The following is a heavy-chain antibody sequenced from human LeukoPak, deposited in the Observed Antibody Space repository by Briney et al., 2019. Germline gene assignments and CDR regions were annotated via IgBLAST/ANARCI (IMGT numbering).Heavy chain of an antibody. Sequence: SETLSLTCTVSGGSISSYYWSWIRQPAGKGLEWIGRIYTSGSTNYNPSLKSRLIMTVDTAKNQFSLKLSSVAAAETAVYYCARAHRKNSYYYDSSGGNWFDPWGQGTLVTVSS. CDR2: IYTSGST. V-gene: IGHV4-4*07. CDR3: ARAHRKNSYYYDSSGGNWFDP. J-gene: IGHJ5*02. CDR1: GGSISSYY. D-gene: IGHD3-22*01.